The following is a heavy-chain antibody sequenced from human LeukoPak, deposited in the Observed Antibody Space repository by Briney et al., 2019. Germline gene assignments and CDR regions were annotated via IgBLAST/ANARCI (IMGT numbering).Heavy chain of an antibody. CDR1: GGSISGYY. D-gene: IGHD3-10*01. CDR3: ARDGGSGSYYRFDS. V-gene: IGHV4-59*01. Sequence: SETLFLTCTVSGGSISGYYWSWIRQPPGEGLEWIGYIYYSGSTNYNPSLKSRVTISVDTSKNQFSLKLSSVTAADTAVYFCARDGGSGSYYRFDSWGQGTLVTVSS. J-gene: IGHJ4*02. CDR2: IYYSGST.